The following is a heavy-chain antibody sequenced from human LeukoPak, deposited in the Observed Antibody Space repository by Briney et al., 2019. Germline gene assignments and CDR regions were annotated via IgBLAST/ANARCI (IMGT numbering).Heavy chain of an antibody. CDR2: IYSGGST. V-gene: IGHV3-53*01. CDR3: ARDMSPWETRNPDAFDI. J-gene: IGHJ3*02. D-gene: IGHD1-14*01. Sequence: SLRXSXAASGISVSSNYMNWVRQAPGKGLEWVSVIYSGGSTYYADSVKGRFTISRDNSKNTLYLHMNSLRAEDTAVYYCARDMSPWETRNPDAFDIWGQGTMVTVSP. CDR1: GISVSSNY.